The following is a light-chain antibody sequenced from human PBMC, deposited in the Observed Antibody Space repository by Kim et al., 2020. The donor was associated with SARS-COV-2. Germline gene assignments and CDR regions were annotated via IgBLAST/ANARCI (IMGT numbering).Light chain of an antibody. CDR2: NDN. V-gene: IGLV1-44*01. Sequence: ELTQPPSASGTPGQRVTVSCSGSGSNIGTNGVNWFQQVPGTAPKLLIYNDNQRPSGVPDRVSGSKSGTSASLAIGGLQSEDEAQYYCAAWDNSLKGWVFGGGTQLTVL. J-gene: IGLJ3*02. CDR1: GSNIGTNG. CDR3: AAWDNSLKGWV.